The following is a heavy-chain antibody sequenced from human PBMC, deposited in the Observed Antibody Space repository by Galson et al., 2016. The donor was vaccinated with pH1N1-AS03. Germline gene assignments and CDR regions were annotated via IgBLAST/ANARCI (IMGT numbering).Heavy chain of an antibody. CDR3: ARARLTDGGIDY. V-gene: IGHV3-13*01. CDR1: GFTFSSYD. CDR2: IGSADKT. D-gene: IGHD3-16*01. J-gene: IGHJ4*02. Sequence: SLRLSCAASGFTFSSYDLHWVRQPTGNSLEWVAGIGSADKTHCQGSVEGRFTISRENAHNSLYLQMNSLGVGDTAIYYCARARLTDGGIDYWGQGTLVTVSS.